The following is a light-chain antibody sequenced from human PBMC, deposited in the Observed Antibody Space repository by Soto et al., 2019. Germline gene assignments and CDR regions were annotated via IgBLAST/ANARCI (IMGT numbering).Light chain of an antibody. CDR1: SSDVGGYNY. CDR2: DVS. CDR3: SSYTSSSTTF. V-gene: IGLV2-14*01. J-gene: IGLJ1*01. Sequence: QSALTQPASVSGSPGQSITISCTGTSSDVGGYNYVSWYQQHPGKAPKLMIYDVSNRTSGVSNRFSGSKSGNTASLTISGLKAEDEADYYCSSYTSSSTTFFGTGTKLTVL.